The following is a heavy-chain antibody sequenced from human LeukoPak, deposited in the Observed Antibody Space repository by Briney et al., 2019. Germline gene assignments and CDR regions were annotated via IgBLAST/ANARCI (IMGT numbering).Heavy chain of an antibody. V-gene: IGHV5-51*01. D-gene: IGHD2-21*01. CDR1: GSSFTNYW. CDR3: ARRVIDTPLFEY. J-gene: IGHJ4*02. Sequence: PGESLQISCQGSGSSFTNYWIGWVRQMPGKGLEWMGIIYPGDSDTRYSPSFQGQVTISADKSINTAYLHWSSLKASDTAMYYCARRVIDTPLFEYWGQGTLVTVSS. CDR2: IYPGDSDT.